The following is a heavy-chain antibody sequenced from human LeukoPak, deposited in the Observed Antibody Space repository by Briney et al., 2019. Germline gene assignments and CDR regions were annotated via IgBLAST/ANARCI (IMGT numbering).Heavy chain of an antibody. Sequence: GGSLRLSCAASGFTFSSYAMSWVRQAPGKGLEWVSAISGSGGSTYYADSAKGRFTISRDNSKNTLYLQMNSLRAEDTAVYYCAKDRLGYFDWTFDYWGQGTLVTVSS. J-gene: IGHJ4*02. CDR3: AKDRLGYFDWTFDY. CDR1: GFTFSSYA. CDR2: ISGSGGST. V-gene: IGHV3-23*01. D-gene: IGHD3-9*01.